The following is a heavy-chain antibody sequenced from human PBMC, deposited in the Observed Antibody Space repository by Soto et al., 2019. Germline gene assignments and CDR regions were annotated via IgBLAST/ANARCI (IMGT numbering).Heavy chain of an antibody. J-gene: IGHJ5*02. Sequence: QVQLVQSGAEVKKPGASVKVSCKASGYTFTNYGISWVRQAPGQGLEWMGWISAYNGNTKYAQKFQGGVTRTTDPSTSTAYMELRGLRSDDTAVYYCARGVGSGSYYNQYNWFDPWGQGTLVTVSS. V-gene: IGHV1-18*01. CDR3: ARGVGSGSYYNQYNWFDP. CDR2: ISAYNGNT. CDR1: GYTFTNYG. D-gene: IGHD3-10*01.